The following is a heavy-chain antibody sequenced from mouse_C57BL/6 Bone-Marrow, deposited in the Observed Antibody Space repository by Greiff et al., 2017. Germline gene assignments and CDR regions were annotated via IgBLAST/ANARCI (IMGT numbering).Heavy chain of an antibody. CDR1: GFTFSSYG. J-gene: IGHJ1*03. CDR3: ARVVGYFWYFDV. V-gene: IGHV5-6*02. CDR2: ISSGGSYT. Sequence: DVKLVESGGDLVKPGGSLKLSCAASGFTFSSYGMSWVRQTPDQRLEWVATISSGGSYTYYPDSVKGRFTLSRDNAKNTLYLQMSSLKSEDTAMYYCARVVGYFWYFDVWGTGTTVTVSS. D-gene: IGHD2-3*01.